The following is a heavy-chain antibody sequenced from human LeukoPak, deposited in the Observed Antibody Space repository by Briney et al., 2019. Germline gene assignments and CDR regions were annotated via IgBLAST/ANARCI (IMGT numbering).Heavy chain of an antibody. CDR3: ARAGMWFSTND. CDR2: INPSISSR. D-gene: IGHD2-21*01. J-gene: IGHJ4*02. CDR1: GYTVTNYY. Sequence: ASVKVSCKASGYTVTNYYMHWVRQAPGQGLEWMGMINPSISSRTYAQKFQGRVTVTSDTSTSTVYMEVSSPRSEDTAIYYCARAGMWFSTNDWGQGTLVTVSS. V-gene: IGHV1-46*01.